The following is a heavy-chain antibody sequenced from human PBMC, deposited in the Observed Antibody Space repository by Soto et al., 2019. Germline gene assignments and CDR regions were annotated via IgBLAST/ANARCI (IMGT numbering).Heavy chain of an antibody. V-gene: IGHV4-61*01. CDR2: IYYSGST. CDR3: ARYPTYYYDSSGYYSY. J-gene: IGHJ4*02. D-gene: IGHD3-22*01. CDR1: GDSVSSGSYY. Sequence: QVQLQESGPGLVKPSETLSLTCTVSGDSVSSGSYYWSWIRQPPGKGLEWIGCIYYSGSTNYNPPLKGRVTISVDTSKNQFSLKLSSVTAADTAVYYCARYPTYYYDSSGYYSYWGQGTLVTVSS.